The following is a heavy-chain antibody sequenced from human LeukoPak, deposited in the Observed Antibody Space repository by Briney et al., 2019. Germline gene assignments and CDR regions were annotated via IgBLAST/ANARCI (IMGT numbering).Heavy chain of an antibody. CDR2: INHSGSA. CDR1: GGSFSSYY. V-gene: IGHV4-34*01. D-gene: IGHD6-19*01. Sequence: SETLSLTCAVYGGSFSSYYWSWIRQPPGKGLEWIGEINHSGSAKYSPSLESRVTISVDTSKNQVSLNLRSVSAADTAVHYCARVWIAVAIDYWGQGTLVTVSS. CDR3: ARVWIAVAIDY. J-gene: IGHJ4*02.